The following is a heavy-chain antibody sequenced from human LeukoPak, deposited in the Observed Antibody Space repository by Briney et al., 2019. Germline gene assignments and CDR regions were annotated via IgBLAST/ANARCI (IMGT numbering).Heavy chain of an antibody. J-gene: IGHJ6*03. V-gene: IGHV1-2*02. CDR3: ARQEDYYYYMDV. CDR1: GYIFTGYY. Sequence: ASVKVSCKASGYIFTGYYMHWVRQAPGQGLEWMGWINPNSGGTKYAQKFQGRVTMTRDTSINTAYMELSSLRSDDTAVYYCARQEDYYYYMDVWGKGTTVTISS. CDR2: INPNSGGT.